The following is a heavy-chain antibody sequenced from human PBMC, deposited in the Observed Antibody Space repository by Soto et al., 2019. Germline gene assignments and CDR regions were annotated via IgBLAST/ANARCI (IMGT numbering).Heavy chain of an antibody. D-gene: IGHD3-16*01. Sequence: QVQLVQSGPEVKKTGTSVKVSCKASGGTFSSRAISWVRQAPGQGLAWMGGIIPVFGRVNYAEKFPARVTITAAESTGTVYMELSSLSSEDTALYYCSNSRGGTFLGYHGMDIWGQGTTVSVSS. CDR1: GGTFSSRA. CDR3: SNSRGGTFLGYHGMDI. J-gene: IGHJ6*02. CDR2: IIPVFGRV. V-gene: IGHV1-69*01.